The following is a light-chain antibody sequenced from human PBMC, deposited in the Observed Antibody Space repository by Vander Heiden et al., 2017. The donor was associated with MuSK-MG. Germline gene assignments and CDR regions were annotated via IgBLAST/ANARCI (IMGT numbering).Light chain of an antibody. J-gene: IGKJ1*01. CDR3: QQYQIYASPWT. Sequence: EIVLTQSPCTLSLSPVERATLSCRASQSVSSTCLAWFQQKPGQAPRLLIYDASSRATGIPDRFSGSGYETDFTLTISRLEPEDFAVYYCQQYQIYASPWTFGQGTKVEIK. V-gene: IGKV3-20*01. CDR2: DAS. CDR1: QSVSSTC.